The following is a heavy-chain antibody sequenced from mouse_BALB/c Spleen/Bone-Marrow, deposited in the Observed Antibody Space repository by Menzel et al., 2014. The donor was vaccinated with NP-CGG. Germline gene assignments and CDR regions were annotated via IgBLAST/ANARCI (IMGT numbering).Heavy chain of an antibody. Sequence: VQLQESGGGLVQPGGSLKLSCAASGFDFTSYWMTWVRQAPGKGLEWIGEINPDSNTLNYTPSLKDKFIISRDNVKNTLSLQLSKVRSEDTALYYCARRKLWRAMDYRGQGTSVTVPS. CDR1: GFDFTSYW. CDR3: ARRKLWRAMDY. CDR2: INPDSNTL. V-gene: IGHV4-1*02. J-gene: IGHJ4*01. D-gene: IGHD1-1*02.